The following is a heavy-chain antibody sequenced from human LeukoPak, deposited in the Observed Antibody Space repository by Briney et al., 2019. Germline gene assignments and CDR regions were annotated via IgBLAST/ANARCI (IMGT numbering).Heavy chain of an antibody. J-gene: IGHJ4*02. V-gene: IGHV1-46*01. CDR3: ARDQEMATISLQWSYFDY. CDR2: INPSGGST. D-gene: IGHD5-24*01. CDR1: GYTFTGYY. Sequence: ASVKVSCKASGYTFTGYYMHWVRQAPGQGLEWMGIINPSGGSTSYAQKFQGRVTMTRDTSTSTVYMELSSLRSEDTAVYYCARDQEMATISLQWSYFDYWGQGTLVTVSS.